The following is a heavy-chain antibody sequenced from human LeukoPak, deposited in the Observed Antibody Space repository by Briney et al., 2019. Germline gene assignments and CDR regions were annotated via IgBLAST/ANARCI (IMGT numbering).Heavy chain of an antibody. CDR1: GFTFSSYT. Sequence: PGGSLRLSCAASGFTFSSYTMNWVRQAPGKGLEWVSSISSSGSYIYYADSMKGRFTISRDNAKNSLFLQMNSLRAEDTAVYYCARLAQQLAGYDYYYCMDVWGKGTTVTVSS. V-gene: IGHV3-21*01. J-gene: IGHJ6*03. D-gene: IGHD6-13*01. CDR2: ISSSGSYI. CDR3: ARLAQQLAGYDYYYCMDV.